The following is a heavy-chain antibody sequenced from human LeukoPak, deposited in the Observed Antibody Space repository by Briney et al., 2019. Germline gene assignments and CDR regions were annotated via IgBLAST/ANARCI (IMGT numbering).Heavy chain of an antibody. CDR2: IYHSGST. Sequence: PSGTLSLTCAVSGGSISSSNWWSWVRQPPGKGLEWIGEIYHSGSTNYNPSLKSRVTISVDKSRNQFSLKLSSVTAADTAVYYCARTHYGGKGWYFDLWGRGTLVTVSS. V-gene: IGHV4-4*02. CDR1: GGSISSSNW. D-gene: IGHD4-23*01. J-gene: IGHJ2*01. CDR3: ARTHYGGKGWYFDL.